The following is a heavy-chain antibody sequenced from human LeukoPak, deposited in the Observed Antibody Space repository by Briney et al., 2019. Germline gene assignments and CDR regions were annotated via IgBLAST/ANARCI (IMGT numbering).Heavy chain of an antibody. Sequence: ASVTVSCKASGYTFTSYDINWVRQAPGQGLEWMGWMNPNRGKTDYAQKFQGRVTMTRNTSVSTVYMELSRLRSEDTDAYYCARANVRWLVLKGDQRRSYGMDVWGQGTTVTVSS. D-gene: IGHD6-19*01. CDR1: GYTFTSYD. V-gene: IGHV1-8*02. J-gene: IGHJ6*02. CDR3: ARANVRWLVLKGDQRRSYGMDV. CDR2: MNPNRGKT.